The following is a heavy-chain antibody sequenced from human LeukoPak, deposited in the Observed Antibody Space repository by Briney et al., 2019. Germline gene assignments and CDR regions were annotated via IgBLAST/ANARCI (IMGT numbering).Heavy chain of an antibody. J-gene: IGHJ1*01. CDR2: IIPILGIA. Sequence: ASVKVSCKACGGTFSSYAISWVRQAPGQGLEWMGRIIPILGIANYAQKFQGRVTITADKSTSTAYMELSSLRSEDTAVYYCARDQDYVWGSYRMGYFQHWGQGTLVTVSS. V-gene: IGHV1-69*04. D-gene: IGHD3-16*02. CDR3: ARDQDYVWGSYRMGYFQH. CDR1: GGTFSSYA.